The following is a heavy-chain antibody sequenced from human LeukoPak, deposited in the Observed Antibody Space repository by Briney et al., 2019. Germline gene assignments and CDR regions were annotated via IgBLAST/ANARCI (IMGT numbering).Heavy chain of an antibody. Sequence: GGSLRLSCAASGFTFSNAWMSWVRQAPGKGLEWVGRIKSKTDGGTTDYAAPVKGRFTISRDDSKNTLYLQMNSLKTEDTAMYYCTTVPDCSSTSCYTEIAAAGTGSFDYWGQGTLVTVSS. V-gene: IGHV3-15*01. J-gene: IGHJ4*02. CDR2: IKSKTDGGTT. D-gene: IGHD2-2*02. CDR1: GFTFSNAW. CDR3: TTVPDCSSTSCYTEIAAAGTGSFDY.